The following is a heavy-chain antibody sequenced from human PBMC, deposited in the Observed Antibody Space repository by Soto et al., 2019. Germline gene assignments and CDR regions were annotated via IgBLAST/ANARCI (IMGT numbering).Heavy chain of an antibody. CDR3: ARTDYGDAPGY. J-gene: IGHJ4*02. D-gene: IGHD4-17*01. V-gene: IGHV2-5*02. CDR2: IYWDDDK. CDR1: GFSLNTSGVG. Sequence: QITLKESGPTLVKPTQTLTLTCTFSGFSLNTSGVGVGWIRQPPGKALEWLALIYWDDDKRYSPPLKSRLTXTXATSKNQVVLTMTNMDPVDTATYYCARTDYGDAPGYWGQGTLVTVSS.